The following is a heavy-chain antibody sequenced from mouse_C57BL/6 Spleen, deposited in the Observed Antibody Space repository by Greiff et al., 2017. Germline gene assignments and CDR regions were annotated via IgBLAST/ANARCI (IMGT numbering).Heavy chain of an antibody. J-gene: IGHJ3*01. CDR3: AHGSSRFAY. D-gene: IGHD1-1*01. Sequence: LMKPGASVKISCTASGYAFSSSWMNWVKQRPGKGLEWIGRIYPGDGDTNYNGKFKGKATLAADKSSSTAYMQLSSLTSEDSTVYFCAHGSSRFAYWGQGTLVTVSA. CDR2: IYPGDGDT. CDR1: GYAFSSSW. V-gene: IGHV1-82*01.